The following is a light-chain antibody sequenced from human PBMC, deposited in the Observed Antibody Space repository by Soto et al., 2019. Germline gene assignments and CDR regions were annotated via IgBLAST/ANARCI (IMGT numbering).Light chain of an antibody. CDR2: GGN. CDR3: FSYAGSSTYV. Sequence: QSALTQPPSVSGSPGQSVTISCTGTSTDFVSYNRVSWYQQPPGTAPKLIIYGGNKRPSGVSNRFFGSQSGNTASLTISGLQAEDEADFYCFSYAGSSTYVFGSGTKVTVL. J-gene: IGLJ1*01. CDR1: STDFVSYNR. V-gene: IGLV2-23*01.